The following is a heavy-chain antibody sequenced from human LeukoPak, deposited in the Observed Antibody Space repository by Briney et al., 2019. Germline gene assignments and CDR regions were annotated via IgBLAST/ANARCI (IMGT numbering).Heavy chain of an antibody. V-gene: IGHV3-30-3*01. J-gene: IGHJ4*02. CDR2: ISYDGSNK. D-gene: IGHD3-3*01. CDR1: GFTFSSYA. CDR3: ARVDSRSGSSFSAS. Sequence: PGGSLRLSCAASGFTFSSYAMHWVRQAPGKGLEWVAVISYDGSNKYYADSVKGRFTISRDNSKNTLYLQMNSLRAEDTAVYYCARVDSRSGSSFSASWGQGTLVIVSS.